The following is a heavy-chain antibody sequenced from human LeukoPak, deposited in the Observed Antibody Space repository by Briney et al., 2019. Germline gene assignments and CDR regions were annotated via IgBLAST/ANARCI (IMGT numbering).Heavy chain of an antibody. D-gene: IGHD3-22*01. CDR2: IIPIFGIT. CDR1: GGTFSSYA. J-gene: IGHJ6*02. CDR3: ARALNPYYDMLVDG. Sequence: ASVKVSCKASGGTFSSYAISWVRQAPGQGLEWMGGIIPIFGITKYAQKFQGRVTITADESTSMAYMELSSLRSDDTAVYYCARALNPYYDMLVDGWGQGTTVTVSS. V-gene: IGHV1-69*01.